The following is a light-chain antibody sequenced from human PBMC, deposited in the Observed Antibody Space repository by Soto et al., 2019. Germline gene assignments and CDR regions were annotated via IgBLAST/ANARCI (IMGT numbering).Light chain of an antibody. CDR2: EGN. CDR3: CSYAGSSVVV. CDR1: SSDVGSYNF. Sequence: QSVLTQPASVSGPPGQSITISCTGTSSDVGSYNFVSWYQQQPSKAPKIMIYEGNKRPSGVSNRFSGSKSGNTASLTISGLQAEDEADYYCCSYAGSSVVVFGGGTQLTVL. V-gene: IGLV2-23*01. J-gene: IGLJ2*01.